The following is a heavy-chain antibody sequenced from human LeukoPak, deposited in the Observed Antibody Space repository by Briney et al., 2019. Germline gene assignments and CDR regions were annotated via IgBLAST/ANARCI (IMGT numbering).Heavy chain of an antibody. Sequence: SVKVSCKASGGTFSGYAITWVRQAPGQGLEWLGGIIPIFGTTNYAQKFQGRVTITADESTSTAYMELSSLRSEDMAVYYCARARFSGGYSYGYDYYYYMDVWGRGTTVTVSS. J-gene: IGHJ6*03. D-gene: IGHD5-18*01. CDR1: GGTFSGYA. CDR2: IIPIFGTT. CDR3: ARARFSGGYSYGYDYYYYMDV. V-gene: IGHV1-69*13.